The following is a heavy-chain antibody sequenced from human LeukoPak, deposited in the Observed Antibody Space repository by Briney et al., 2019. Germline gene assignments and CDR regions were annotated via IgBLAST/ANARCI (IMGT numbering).Heavy chain of an antibody. J-gene: IGHJ4*02. Sequence: PGGSLRLSCTASGFTFGDYAMSWFRQAPGQGLEWVGLIRSKIYGGTTEYAASVKGRFTISRDDSKSIAYLQMNRLKTEDTAVYYCTRDQYSSGWYDILFDYWGQGTLVTVSS. V-gene: IGHV3-49*03. D-gene: IGHD6-19*01. CDR1: GFTFGDYA. CDR2: IRSKIYGGTT. CDR3: TRDQYSSGWYDILFDY.